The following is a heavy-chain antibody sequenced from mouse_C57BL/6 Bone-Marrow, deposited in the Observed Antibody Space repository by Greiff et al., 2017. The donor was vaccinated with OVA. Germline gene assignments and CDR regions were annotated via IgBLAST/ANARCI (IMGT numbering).Heavy chain of an antibody. CDR2: IYPRSGYT. V-gene: IGHV1-81*01. J-gene: IGHJ2*01. Sequence: VQLQESGAELARPGASVKPSCKASGYTFTSYGISWVKQRTGQGLEWIGEIYPRSGYTYYNEKFKGKATLTANKSSSTAYMEIRSLTSEDATVFFLSRSGDNIYRFDYWGQGTPLTVSA. CDR1: GYTFTSYG. D-gene: IGHD3-3*01. CDR3: SRSGDNIYRFDY.